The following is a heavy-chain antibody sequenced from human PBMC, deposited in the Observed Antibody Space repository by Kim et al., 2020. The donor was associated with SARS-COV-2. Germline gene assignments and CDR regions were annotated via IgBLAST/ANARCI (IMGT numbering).Heavy chain of an antibody. CDR1: GYTLTELS. V-gene: IGHV1-24*01. D-gene: IGHD3-10*01. Sequence: ASVKVSCKVSGYTLTELSMHWVRQAPGKGLEWMGGFDPEDGETIYAQKFQGRVTMTEDTSTDTAYMELSSLRSEDTAVYYCATDLMVRGVITYYGMDVWGQGTTVTVSS. CDR3: ATDLMVRGVITYYGMDV. J-gene: IGHJ6*02. CDR2: FDPEDGET.